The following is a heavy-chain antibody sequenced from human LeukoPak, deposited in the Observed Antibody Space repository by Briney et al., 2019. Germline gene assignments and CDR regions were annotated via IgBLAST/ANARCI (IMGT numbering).Heavy chain of an antibody. CDR2: IYYNGNT. Sequence: SETLSLTCTVSGGSIRSYYWSWVRQPPGKGLEWIGYIYYNGNTNYNASLKSRVTISVDTSKNQFSLKLSSVTAADTAVYYCARHPDSSGYYFYFQHWGQGILVTVSS. CDR1: GGSIRSYY. D-gene: IGHD3-22*01. CDR3: ARHPDSSGYYFYFQH. V-gene: IGHV4-59*08. J-gene: IGHJ1*01.